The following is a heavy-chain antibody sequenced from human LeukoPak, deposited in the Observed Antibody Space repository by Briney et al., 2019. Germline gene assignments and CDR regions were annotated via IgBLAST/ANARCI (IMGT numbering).Heavy chain of an antibody. V-gene: IGHV3-48*03. CDR2: ISSSGSTI. D-gene: IGHD3-10*01. CDR3: ARVVSSGSYYIGEPEYFQH. J-gene: IGHJ1*01. CDR1: GFTFSSYE. Sequence: PGGSLRLSCAASGFTFSSYEMNWVRQAPGKGLEWVSYISSSGSTIYYADSVKGRFTISRDNAKNSLYLQMNSLRAEDTAVYYCARVVSSGSYYIGEPEYFQHWGQGTQVTVSS.